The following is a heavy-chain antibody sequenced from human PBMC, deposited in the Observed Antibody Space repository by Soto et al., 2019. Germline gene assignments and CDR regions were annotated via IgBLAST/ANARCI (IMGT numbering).Heavy chain of an antibody. CDR2: IDHSDSYT. V-gene: IGHV5-10-1*03. CDR3: ARRLFRGGGAFDI. J-gene: IGHJ3*02. Sequence: EVQLVQSGAEVKKPGESLRISCKVSGYSFTSYWISWVRQMPGKGLEWTGRIDHSDSYTNYSPSFQGHVTLSADKSISTASLQWSSLTASYNAMYYCARRLFRGGGAFDIWGQGTIVTSSS. D-gene: IGHD3-10*01. CDR1: GYSFTSYW.